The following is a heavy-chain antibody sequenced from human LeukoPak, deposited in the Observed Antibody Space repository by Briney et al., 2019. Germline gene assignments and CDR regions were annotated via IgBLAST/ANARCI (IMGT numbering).Heavy chain of an antibody. CDR2: MYLSGTT. CDR1: GDSINSLDL. D-gene: IGHD3-22*01. Sequence: NPSGTLSLTRTVSGDSINSLDLWSWVRQPPGKGLEWIGEMYLSGTTHSNPSVKSRVTISIDKSKNQFFLNLSSVTAADTAVYYCAGLVGRYSSGLYYYYFDYWGQGTLVTVSS. V-gene: IGHV4-4*02. J-gene: IGHJ4*02. CDR3: AGLVGRYSSGLYYYYFDY.